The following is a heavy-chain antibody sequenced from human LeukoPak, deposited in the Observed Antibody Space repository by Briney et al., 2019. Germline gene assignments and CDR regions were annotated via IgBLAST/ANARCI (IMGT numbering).Heavy chain of an antibody. J-gene: IGHJ4*02. V-gene: IGHV3-33*06. CDR2: IWYDGSNK. Sequence: GGSLRLSCAASGFTFSSYGMHLVRQAPGKGLEWVAVIWYDGSNKYYADSVKGRFTISRDNSKNTLYLQMNSLRAEDTAVYYCAKVRASGPFGEYYFDYWGQGTLVTVSS. CDR1: GFTFSSYG. D-gene: IGHD3-10*01. CDR3: AKVRASGPFGEYYFDY.